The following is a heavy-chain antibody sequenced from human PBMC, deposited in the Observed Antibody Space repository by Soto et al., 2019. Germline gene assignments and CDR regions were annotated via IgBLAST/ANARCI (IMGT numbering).Heavy chain of an antibody. D-gene: IGHD2-2*01. CDR2: ISSSSSTI. CDR1: GFTFSSYS. V-gene: IGHV3-48*01. CDR3: ARGYSIVVVPAAPSYYYMDV. Sequence: GGSLRLSCAASGFTFSSYSMNWVRQAPGKGQEWVSYISSSSSTIYYADSVKGRFTISRDNAKNSLYLQMNSLRAEDTAVYYCARGYSIVVVPAAPSYYYMDVWGKGTTVTVSS. J-gene: IGHJ6*03.